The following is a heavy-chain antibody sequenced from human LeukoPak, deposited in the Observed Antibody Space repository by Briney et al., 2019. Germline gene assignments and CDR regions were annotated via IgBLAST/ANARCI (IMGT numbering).Heavy chain of an antibody. V-gene: IGHV3-21*04. CDR3: ARSSCSSTSCYGGLPGGI. J-gene: IGHJ4*02. D-gene: IGHD2-2*01. CDR1: GFTFSSYS. CDR2: ISSSSSYI. Sequence: GGSLRLSCAASGFTFSSYSMNWVRQAPGKGLEWVSSISSSSSYIYYADSVKGRFTISRDNAKNSLYLQMNSLRAEDTAVYYCARSSCSSTSCYGGLPGGIWGQGTLVTVSS.